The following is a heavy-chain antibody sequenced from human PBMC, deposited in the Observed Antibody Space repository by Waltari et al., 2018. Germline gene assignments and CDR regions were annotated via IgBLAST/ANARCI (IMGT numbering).Heavy chain of an antibody. V-gene: IGHV1-69*04. CDR3: ARMEGRDYSNPFDY. D-gene: IGHD4-4*01. Sequence: QVQLVQSGAEVKKPGSSVKVSCKASGGTFSSYAISWVRQAPGQGLEWMGRIIPIFGNANYAQKFQGRVTITADKSTSTAYMELSSLRSEDTAVYYCARMEGRDYSNPFDYWGQGTLVTVSS. J-gene: IGHJ4*02. CDR1: GGTFSSYA. CDR2: IIPIFGNA.